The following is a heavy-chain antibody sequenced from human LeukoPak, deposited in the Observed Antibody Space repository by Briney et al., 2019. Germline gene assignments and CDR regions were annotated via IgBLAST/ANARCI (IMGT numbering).Heavy chain of an antibody. CDR2: INNSGDKT. V-gene: IGHV3-23*01. CDR1: GFTFNIYS. CDR3: AKDFVRYFDLLLPFDP. Sequence: GESLSLSYAASGFTFNIYSMTWVRQAPGKGLEWVSTINNSGDKTYYADSVRGRFTISRDNSKNTLFLQMDRLRAEDTAIYYCAKDFVRYFDLLLPFDPWGQGTLVTVSS. J-gene: IGHJ5*02. D-gene: IGHD3-9*01.